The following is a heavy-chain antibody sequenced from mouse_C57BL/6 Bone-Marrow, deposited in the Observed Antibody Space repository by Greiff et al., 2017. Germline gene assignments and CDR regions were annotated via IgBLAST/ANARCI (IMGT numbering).Heavy chain of an antibody. CDR2: IYPGSGNT. CDR3: ARNERFAY. Sequence: QVQLQQSGAELARPGASVKLSCKASGYTFTSYGISWVKQRTGQGLEWIGEIYPGSGNTYYNEKFKGKATLTADKSSSTAYMELRSLTSEDSAVYFCARNERFAYWGQGTLVTVSA. J-gene: IGHJ3*01. V-gene: IGHV1-81*01. CDR1: GYTFTSYG.